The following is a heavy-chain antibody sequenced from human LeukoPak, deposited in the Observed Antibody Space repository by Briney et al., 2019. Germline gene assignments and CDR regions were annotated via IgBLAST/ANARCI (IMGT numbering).Heavy chain of an antibody. V-gene: IGHV3-66*02. J-gene: IGHJ4*02. CDR1: GFTVSSNY. Sequence: GGSLRLSCAASGFTVSSNYMSWVRQAPGKGLEWVSVIYSGGSTYYADSVKGRFTISRDNSKNTLYLQMNSLRAEDTAVYYCARDLPGLHGNSAFDYWGQGTLVTVSS. D-gene: IGHD4-23*01. CDR3: ARDLPGLHGNSAFDY. CDR2: IYSGGST.